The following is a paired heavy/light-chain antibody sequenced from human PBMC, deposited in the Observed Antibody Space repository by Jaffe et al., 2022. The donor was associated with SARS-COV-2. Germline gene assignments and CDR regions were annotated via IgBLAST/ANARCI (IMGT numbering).Light chain of an antibody. CDR1: RYNIGNNY. V-gene: IGLV1-51*01. Sequence: QSVLTQPPSVSAATGQKVTISCSGGRYNIGNNYVSWYQQLPGTAPKLLIFDTNKRPSGIPDRFSGSKSGTSASLGITGLQTGDEADYYCGTWDSSLSAYVFGTGTKVTVL. J-gene: IGLJ1*01. CDR3: GTWDSSLSAYV. CDR2: DTN.
Heavy chain of an antibody. CDR2: LYWNDDK. V-gene: IGHV2-5*01. J-gene: IGHJ5*02. D-gene: IGHD3-3*01. Sequence: QITLKESGPTLVKPTQTLTLTCTFSGFSLSSSGVGVGVGWIRQPPGKALEFLALLYWNDDKRYSPSLKSRLTITKDTSRNQVFLTMTKVDPVDTATYYCAYRTTIFGVLTSENWFGPWGQGTLVTVSS. CDR3: AYRTTIFGVLTSENWFGP. CDR1: GFSLSSSGVGVG.